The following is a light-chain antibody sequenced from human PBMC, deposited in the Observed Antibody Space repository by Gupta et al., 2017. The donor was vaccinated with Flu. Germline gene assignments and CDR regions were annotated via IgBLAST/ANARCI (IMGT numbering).Light chain of an antibody. CDR2: DNY. CDR3: QSNDSSLSAYV. Sequence: VTTSCAWGSSNIGTGDHVHWYQQLPLTAPKLLIYDNYNRPSGVPGRFSATKSGTSASLAISGLQAEDEADYYCQSNDSSLSAYVFGSGTKVTVL. J-gene: IGLJ1*01. V-gene: IGLV1-40*01. CDR1: SSNIGTGDH.